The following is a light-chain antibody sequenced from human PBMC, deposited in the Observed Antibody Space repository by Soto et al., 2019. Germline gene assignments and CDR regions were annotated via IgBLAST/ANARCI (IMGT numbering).Light chain of an antibody. Sequence: DIQMTQSPSSLSASLGDRVTITCQASQDISNYLNWYQQKPGKAPKLLIYDASNLETGVPSRFSGSGSGTDFTFTISSLQPEDIATYYCQQYNSYSPTFGQGTRVEIK. CDR3: QQYNSYSPT. J-gene: IGKJ1*01. CDR2: DAS. V-gene: IGKV1-33*01. CDR1: QDISNY.